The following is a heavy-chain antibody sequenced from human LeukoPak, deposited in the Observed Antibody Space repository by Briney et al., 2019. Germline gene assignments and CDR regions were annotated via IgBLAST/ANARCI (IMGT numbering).Heavy chain of an antibody. J-gene: IGHJ3*02. CDR1: GFTFSSYG. CDR3: AREGAAFDI. Sequence: GRSLRLSCAASGFTFSSYGMHWVRQAPGKGLEWVAVISYDGSNKYYADSVKGRFTISRDNSKNTLYLQMNSLRAEDTAVYYCAREGAAFDIWGQGTMVTVSS. CDR2: ISYDGSNK. V-gene: IGHV3-30*03. D-gene: IGHD4/OR15-4a*01.